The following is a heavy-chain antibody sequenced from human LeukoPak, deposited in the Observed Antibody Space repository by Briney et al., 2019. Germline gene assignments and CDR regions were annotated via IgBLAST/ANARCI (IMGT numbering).Heavy chain of an antibody. J-gene: IGHJ5*02. D-gene: IGHD6-13*01. CDR1: GYSISSGYY. V-gene: IGHV4-38-2*02. CDR2: IYHSGST. Sequence: SETLSLTCTVSGYSISSGYYWGWIRQPPGKGLEWIGSIYHSGSTYYNPSLKSRVTISVDTSKNQFSLKLSSVTAADTAVYYCARGVRTGYSSSWYGRWFDPWGQGTLVTVSS. CDR3: ARGVRTGYSSSWYGRWFDP.